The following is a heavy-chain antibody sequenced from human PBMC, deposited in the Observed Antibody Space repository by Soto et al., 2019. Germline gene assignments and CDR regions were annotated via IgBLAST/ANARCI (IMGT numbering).Heavy chain of an antibody. Sequence: EVQLLESGGGLVQPGGSLRLSCAASGFTFSSYAMSWVRQAPGKGLEWVSAISGSGGSTYYADSVKGRFTISRDNSKNTLYLQMNSLRADDTAVYYCAKDLVVPAADMGPFDYWGQGTLVTVSS. V-gene: IGHV3-23*01. J-gene: IGHJ4*02. CDR3: AKDLVVPAADMGPFDY. CDR2: ISGSGGST. CDR1: GFTFSSYA. D-gene: IGHD2-2*01.